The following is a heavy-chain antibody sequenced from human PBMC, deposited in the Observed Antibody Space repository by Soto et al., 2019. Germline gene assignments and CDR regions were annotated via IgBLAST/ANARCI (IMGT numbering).Heavy chain of an antibody. J-gene: IGHJ3*02. CDR2: IYYSGST. Sequence: SETLSLTCTVSGGSISSYYWSWIRQPPGKGLEWIGYIYYSGSTNYNPSLKSRVTISVDTSKNQFSLKLSSVTAADTAVYYCARRSTTVTPSWAFDIWGQGTMVTVSS. CDR1: GGSISSYY. CDR3: ARRSTTVTPSWAFDI. V-gene: IGHV4-59*01. D-gene: IGHD4-17*01.